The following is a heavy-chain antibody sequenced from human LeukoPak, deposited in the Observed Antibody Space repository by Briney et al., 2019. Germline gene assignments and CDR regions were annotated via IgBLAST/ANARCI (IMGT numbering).Heavy chain of an antibody. J-gene: IGHJ3*02. CDR1: GFTFSSYA. CDR2: ISGSGGSA. V-gene: IGHV3-23*01. CDR3: AKVGNYDFWSGYFI. D-gene: IGHD3-3*01. Sequence: PGGSLRLSCAASGFTFSSYAMSWVRQAPGKGLEWVSAISGSGGSAYYADSVKGRFTISRDNSKNTLYLQMNSLRAEDTAVYYCAKVGNYDFWSGYFIWGQGTMVTVSS.